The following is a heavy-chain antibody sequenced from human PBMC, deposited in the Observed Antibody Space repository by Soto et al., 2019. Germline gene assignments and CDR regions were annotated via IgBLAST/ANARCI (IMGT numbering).Heavy chain of an antibody. Sequence: EVQLLESGGGLVQPGGSLRLSCAASGFTFSSYAMSWVRQAPGKGLEWVSAISGSGGSTYYADSVKGRFTISRDKSKNTLYPRMNSLRAEDTGVDYCARYQVKGMDGWGQGTTVTVSS. CDR3: ARYQVKGMDG. D-gene: IGHD2-2*01. V-gene: IGHV3-23*01. J-gene: IGHJ6*02. CDR1: GFTFSSYA. CDR2: ISGSGGST.